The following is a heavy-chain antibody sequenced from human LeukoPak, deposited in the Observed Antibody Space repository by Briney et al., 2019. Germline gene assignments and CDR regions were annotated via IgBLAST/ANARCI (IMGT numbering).Heavy chain of an antibody. D-gene: IGHD2-15*01. CDR2: INPNSGGT. CDR1: GYTFTGYY. J-gene: IGHJ5*02. Sequence: GASVKVSCKASGYTFTGYYMHWVRQAPGQGLEWMRWINPNSGGTNYAQKFQGRVTMTRDTSISTAYMELSRLRSDDTAVYYCAREVVVVVAATNWFDPWGQGTLVTVSS. CDR3: AREVVVVVAATNWFDP. V-gene: IGHV1-2*02.